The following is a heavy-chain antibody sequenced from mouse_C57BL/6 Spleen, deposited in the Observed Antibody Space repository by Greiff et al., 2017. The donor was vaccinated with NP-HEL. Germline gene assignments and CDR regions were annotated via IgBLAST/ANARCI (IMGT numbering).Heavy chain of an antibody. CDR1: GFTFSDYG. CDR3: AKGGYYGSSFYAMDY. J-gene: IGHJ4*01. V-gene: IGHV5-17*01. Sequence: EVNLVESGGGLVKPGGSLKLSCAASGFTFSDYGMHWVRQAPEKGLEWVAYISSGSSTIYYADTVKGRFTISRDNAKNTLFLQMTSLRSEDTAMYYCAKGGYYGSSFYAMDYWGQGTSVTVSS. CDR2: ISSGSSTI. D-gene: IGHD1-1*01.